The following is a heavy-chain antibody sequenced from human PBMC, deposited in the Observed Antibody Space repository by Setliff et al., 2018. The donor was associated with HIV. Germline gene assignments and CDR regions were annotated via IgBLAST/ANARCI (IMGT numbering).Heavy chain of an antibody. CDR1: GYSISTTNY. CDR2: IYHSGST. Sequence: TLSLTCAVSGYSISTTNYWGWIRQPPGKGLEWIGSIYHSGSTYYNPSLKSRVTISVDTSKNQFSLRLSSVTVADTGVYYCARHRDPPGSRWIYYYYYMDLWGEGTTVTVSS. J-gene: IGHJ6*03. D-gene: IGHD6-13*01. V-gene: IGHV4-38-2*01. CDR3: ARHRDPPGSRWIYYYYYMDL.